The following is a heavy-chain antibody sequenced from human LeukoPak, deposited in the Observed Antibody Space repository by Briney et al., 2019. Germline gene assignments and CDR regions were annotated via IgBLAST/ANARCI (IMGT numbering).Heavy chain of an antibody. D-gene: IGHD3-22*01. CDR3: AKETPTYDYDTSGSFDY. CDR2: INWNGGST. J-gene: IGHJ4*02. CDR1: GFTFDDYG. V-gene: IGHV3-20*04. Sequence: GGSLRLSCAASGFTFDDYGMSWVRQAPGKGLEWVSGINWNGGSTGYADSVKGRFTISRDNSRNTLYLQMNSLRAEDTAVYYCAKETPTYDYDTSGSFDYWGQGTLVTVSS.